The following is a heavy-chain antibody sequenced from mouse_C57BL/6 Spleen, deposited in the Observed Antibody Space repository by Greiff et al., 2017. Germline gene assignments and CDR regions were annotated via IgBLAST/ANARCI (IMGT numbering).Heavy chain of an antibody. CDR2: IHPNSCST. V-gene: IGHV1-64*01. CDR1: GYTFTSYW. CDR3: ARQLRPSYYFDY. J-gene: IGHJ2*01. D-gene: IGHD3-2*02. Sequence: VQLQQPGAELVKPGASVKLSCKASGYTFTSYWMHWVKQRPGQGLEWIGMIHPNSCSTNYNEKFKSKATLTVDKASSTAYMQLSSLTSEDSAVYYCARQLRPSYYFDYGGQGTTLTVSS.